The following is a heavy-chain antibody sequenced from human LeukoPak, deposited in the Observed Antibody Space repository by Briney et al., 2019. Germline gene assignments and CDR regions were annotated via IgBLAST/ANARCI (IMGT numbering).Heavy chain of an antibody. CDR3: AATGGWFDP. V-gene: IGHV4-59*01. CDR1: GGSISSYY. J-gene: IGHJ5*02. CDR2: IYYSGST. Sequence: SETLSLTCTVSGGSISSYYWSWIRQPPGKGLEWIGYIYYSGSTNYNPSLKSRVTISVDTSKDQFSLKLSSVTAADTAVYYCAATGGWFDPWGQGTLVTVSS. D-gene: IGHD1-1*01.